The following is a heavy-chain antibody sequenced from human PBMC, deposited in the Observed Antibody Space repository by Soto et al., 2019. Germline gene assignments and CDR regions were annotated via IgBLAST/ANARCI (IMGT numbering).Heavy chain of an antibody. CDR3: ARDGYYYDSSGYYYEGWFDP. Sequence: QLQLQESGSGLVKPSQTLSLTCAVSGGSISSGGYSWSWIRQPPGKGLEWIGYIYHSGSTYYNPSLQSRCTISVDRSKNQFSLKLSSVNAADTAVYYCARDGYYYDSSGYYYEGWFDPWGQGTLVTVSS. D-gene: IGHD3-22*01. CDR2: IYHSGST. V-gene: IGHV4-30-2*01. CDR1: GGSISSGGYS. J-gene: IGHJ5*02.